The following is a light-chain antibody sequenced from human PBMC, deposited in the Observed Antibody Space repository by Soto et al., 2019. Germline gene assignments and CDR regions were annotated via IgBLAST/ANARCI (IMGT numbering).Light chain of an antibody. CDR1: TSNIGKNF. CDR3: AVWDDSLTAYL. Sequence: QSALTQPPSASGTPGQRVTISCSGSTSNIGKNFVYWYQQLPGMAPRLLIYKNDQRPSGVPDRFSGSKSGTSASLAISGVRSEDEADYFCAVWDDSLTAYLFGSGTQVTVL. J-gene: IGLJ1*01. CDR2: KND. V-gene: IGLV1-47*01.